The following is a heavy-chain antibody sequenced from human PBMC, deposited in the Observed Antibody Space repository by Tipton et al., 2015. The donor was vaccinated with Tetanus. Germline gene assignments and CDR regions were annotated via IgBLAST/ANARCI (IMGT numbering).Heavy chain of an antibody. CDR3: AKDGCFSVGCLGSDY. CDR1: GLTFSSYS. Sequence: SLRLSCVASGLTFSSYSMGWVRQAPGKGLEWVSAISGSGAKTHYADSVKGRFTISRDNSKNTLYLQMNSLRAEDTAVYYCAKDGCFSVGCLGSDYWGQGNLVTVSS. CDR2: ISGSGAKT. J-gene: IGHJ4*02. D-gene: IGHD5/OR15-5a*01. V-gene: IGHV3-23*01.